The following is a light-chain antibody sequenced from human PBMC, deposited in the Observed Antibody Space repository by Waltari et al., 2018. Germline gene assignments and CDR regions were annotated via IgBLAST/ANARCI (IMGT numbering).Light chain of an antibody. Sequence: IQLTQSPSSLSASVGDRVTITCQASHDISNYLNWYQQKPGKAPKLLIYDASNLETGVPSRFSGSGSGTDFSFTISSLQPEDIATYYCQQFDNLVYTFGQGTKLEIK. CDR2: DAS. CDR3: QQFDNLVYT. V-gene: IGKV1-33*01. CDR1: HDISNY. J-gene: IGKJ2*01.